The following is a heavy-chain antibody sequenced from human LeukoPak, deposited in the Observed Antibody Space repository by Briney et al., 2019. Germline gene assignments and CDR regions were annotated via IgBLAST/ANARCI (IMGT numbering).Heavy chain of an antibody. CDR3: ARDQSGLVRGVMNY. CDR2: INPNSGGT. D-gene: IGHD3-10*01. V-gene: IGHV1-2*04. Sequence: GASVKVSCKASGYTFTGYYMHWVRQAPGQGLEWMGWINPNSGGTNHAQKFQGWVTMTRDTSISTAYMELSRLRSDDTAVYYCARDQSGLVRGVMNYWGQGTLVTVSS. CDR1: GYTFTGYY. J-gene: IGHJ4*02.